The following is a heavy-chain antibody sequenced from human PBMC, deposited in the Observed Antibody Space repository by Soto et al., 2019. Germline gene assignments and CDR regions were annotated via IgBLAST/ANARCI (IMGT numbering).Heavy chain of an antibody. D-gene: IGHD3-3*01. CDR2: ISYDGSNK. J-gene: IGHJ4*02. Sequence: GGSLRLSCAASGFTFSSYAMHWVRQAPGKGLEWVAVISYDGSNKYYADSVKGRFTISRDNSKNTLYLQMNSLRAEDTAVYYCARDSSGTLLRFLEWLSPPGGFDYWGQGTLVTVSS. CDR1: GFTFSSYA. V-gene: IGHV3-30-3*01. CDR3: ARDSSGTLLRFLEWLSPPGGFDY.